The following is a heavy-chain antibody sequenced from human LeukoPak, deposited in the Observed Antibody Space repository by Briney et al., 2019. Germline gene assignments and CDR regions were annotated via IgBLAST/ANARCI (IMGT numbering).Heavy chain of an antibody. D-gene: IGHD2-2*01. V-gene: IGHV1-18*01. CDR2: ISAYNGNT. J-gene: IGHJ4*02. Sequence: GASVKVSCKASGYTFTSYCISWVRQAPGQGLEWMGWISAYNGNTNYAQKLQGRVTMTTDTSTSTAYMELRSLRSDDTAVYYCARGYCSSTSCYDFDYWGQGTLVTVSS. CDR3: ARGYCSSTSCYDFDY. CDR1: GYTFTSYC.